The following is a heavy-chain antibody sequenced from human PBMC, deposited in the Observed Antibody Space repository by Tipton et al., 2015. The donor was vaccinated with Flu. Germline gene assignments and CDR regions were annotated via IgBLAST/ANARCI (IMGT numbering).Heavy chain of an antibody. CDR1: GDSISSTSYY. D-gene: IGHD3-3*01. V-gene: IGHV4-39*07. Sequence: TLSLTCIVSGDSISSTSYYWGWIRQPPGKGLEWIGSVYYSGSTNYNPSLKSRVTISLDTSKSQFSLRLRSVTAADTAVYYCTREFWSGDWLDVWGKGTTVPVSS. CDR3: TREFWSGDWLDV. J-gene: IGHJ6*04. CDR2: VYYSGST.